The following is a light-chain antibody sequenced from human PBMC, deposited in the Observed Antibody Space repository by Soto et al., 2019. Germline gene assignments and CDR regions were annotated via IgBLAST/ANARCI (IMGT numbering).Light chain of an antibody. J-gene: IGKJ1*01. CDR3: QQYGGSPPT. CDR1: QSVSSY. V-gene: IGKV3-11*01. CDR2: DAS. Sequence: EIVLTQSPATLSLSPGERAAPSFRASQSVSSYLAWYQQKPGQAPRLLIYDASNRATGIPARFSGSGSGTDFTLTISSLEPEDFAVYYCQQYGGSPPTFGQGTKVDIK.